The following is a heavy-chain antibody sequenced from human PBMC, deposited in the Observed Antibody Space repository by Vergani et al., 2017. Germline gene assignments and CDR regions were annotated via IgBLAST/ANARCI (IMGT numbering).Heavy chain of an antibody. CDR1: GGTFSSYA. D-gene: IGHD5-18*01. V-gene: IGHV1-69*01. CDR2: IIPIFGTA. Sequence: QVQLVQSGAEVKKPGASVKVSCKASGGTFSSYAISWVRQAPGQGLEWMGGIIPIFGTANYAQKFQGRVTITADESTSTAYMELRSLRSEDTAVYYCARDQTAMVTSAFDIWGQGTMVTVSS. J-gene: IGHJ3*02. CDR3: ARDQTAMVTSAFDI.